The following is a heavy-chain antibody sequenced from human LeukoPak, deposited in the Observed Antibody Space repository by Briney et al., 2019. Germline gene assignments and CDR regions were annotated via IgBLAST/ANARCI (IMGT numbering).Heavy chain of an antibody. J-gene: IGHJ3*01. V-gene: IGHV3-23*01. Sequence: GGSLRLSCAASGFTFSSYAMSWVRQAPGKGLEWVSAISGSGGSTYYADSVKGRFTISRDNSKNTLYLQMNSLRAEDTAVYYCARDTNLVKVVLDAFDLWGQGTMVIVSS. CDR3: ARDTNLVKVVLDAFDL. CDR1: GFTFSSYA. CDR2: ISGSGGST. D-gene: IGHD2/OR15-2a*01.